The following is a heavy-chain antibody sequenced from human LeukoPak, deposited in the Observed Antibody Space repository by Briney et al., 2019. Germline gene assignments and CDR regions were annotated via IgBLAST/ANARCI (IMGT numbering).Heavy chain of an antibody. J-gene: IGHJ2*01. CDR3: ARDSSGSSVWYFDL. D-gene: IGHD6-6*01. CDR1: DDLFSRHY. Sequence: SETLSLTCSFSDDLFSRHYCSWIRQPAGQAPDGIGLSHASGCTNFNPSVKSRLTMSVDTSKNQFSLVLTSVTPADTAVYYCARDSSGSSVWYFDLWGRGTLVTVSS. CDR2: SHASGCT. V-gene: IGHV4-4*07.